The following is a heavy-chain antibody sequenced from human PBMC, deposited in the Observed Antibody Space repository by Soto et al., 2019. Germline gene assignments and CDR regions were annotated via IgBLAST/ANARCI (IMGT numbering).Heavy chain of an antibody. CDR1: GYTFTSYD. V-gene: IGHV1-8*01. CDR3: ARSTSSWYDAFDI. J-gene: IGHJ3*02. D-gene: IGHD6-13*01. CDR2: MNPNSGNT. Sequence: ASVKVSCKASGYTFTSYDINWVRQATGQGLEWMGWMNPNSGNTGYAQKFQGRVTMTRNTSISTAYMELSSLRSEYTAVYYCARSTSSWYDAFDIWGQETMVTVSS.